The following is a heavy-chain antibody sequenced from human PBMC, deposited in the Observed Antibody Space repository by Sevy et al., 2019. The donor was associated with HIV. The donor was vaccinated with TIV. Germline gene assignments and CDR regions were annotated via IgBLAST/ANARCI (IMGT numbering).Heavy chain of an antibody. CDR1: GYNFTSYY. Sequence: ASVKVSCKAAGYNFTSYYIHWVRQAPGQGLEWMGIITPSGDTKTYSQKFQGRVTMTSDTSTSTVYMELSSLRYDDTAVYYCTRVRSFGFEYWGQGTLVTVSS. CDR2: ITPSGDTK. D-gene: IGHD3-16*01. V-gene: IGHV1-46*01. J-gene: IGHJ4*02. CDR3: TRVRSFGFEY.